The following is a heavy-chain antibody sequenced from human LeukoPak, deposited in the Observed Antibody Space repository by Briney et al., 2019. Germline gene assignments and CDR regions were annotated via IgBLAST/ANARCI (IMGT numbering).Heavy chain of an antibody. J-gene: IGHJ4*02. CDR1: GYTFTNHG. V-gene: IGHV1-18*01. D-gene: IGHD2-2*02. Sequence: GASVNVSCKASGYTFTNHGFSWVRQAPGQGLEWMGWISTYNGDTNYAQNLQGRVTMTTDTSTSTAYMEMRSLRSDDTAVYYCARDCSSTSCYNVYWGQGTLVTVSS. CDR3: ARDCSSTSCYNVY. CDR2: ISTYNGDT.